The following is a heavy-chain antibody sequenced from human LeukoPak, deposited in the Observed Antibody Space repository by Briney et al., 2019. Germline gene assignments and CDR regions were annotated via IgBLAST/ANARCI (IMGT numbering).Heavy chain of an antibody. Sequence: KPSETLSLTCTVSGGSISSSSYYWGWFRQPPGKGLGWLGGIFYIGSTYYNPSLKSRVTISVDTSKNQFSLKLSSVTAADTAVYYCARHTPEICSSTTCLGAFDIWGQGTMVTVSS. J-gene: IGHJ3*02. CDR3: ARHTPEICSSTTCLGAFDI. V-gene: IGHV4-39*01. CDR1: GGSISSSSYY. D-gene: IGHD2-2*01. CDR2: IFYIGST.